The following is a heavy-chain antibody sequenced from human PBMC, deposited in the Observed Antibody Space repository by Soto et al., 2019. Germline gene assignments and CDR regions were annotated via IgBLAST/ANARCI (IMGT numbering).Heavy chain of an antibody. V-gene: IGHV4-39*01. CDR3: AILPLGYDDILTPYSF. CDR1: GGSISSSSYY. J-gene: IGHJ4*02. D-gene: IGHD3-9*01. Sequence: SETLSLTCTVSGGSISSSSYYWGWIRQPPGKGLEWIGSIYYSGSTYYNPSLKSRGTISVDTSKNQFSLKLSSVTAADTAVYYCAILPLGYDDILTPYSFRARGTSVTVSA. CDR2: IYYSGST.